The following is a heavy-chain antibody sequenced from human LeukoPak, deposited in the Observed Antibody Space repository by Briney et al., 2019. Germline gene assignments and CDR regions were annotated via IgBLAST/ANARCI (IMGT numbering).Heavy chain of an antibody. CDR2: INPKSGGT. J-gene: IGHJ4*02. D-gene: IGHD3-9*01. CDR3: ARDVYYDILTGSTPNFDY. CDR1: GYTFSAYY. V-gene: IGHV1-2*02. Sequence: ASVKVSCKASGYTFSAYYMYWVRQAPGQGLEWMGWINPKSGGTKYAQKFQGRVTMTRDTSISTAYMELSRLRSDDTAVYYCARDVYYDILTGSTPNFDYWGQGTLVTVSS.